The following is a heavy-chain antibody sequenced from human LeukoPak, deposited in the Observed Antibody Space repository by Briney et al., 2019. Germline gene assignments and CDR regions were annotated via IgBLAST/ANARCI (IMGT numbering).Heavy chain of an antibody. J-gene: IGHJ6*03. V-gene: IGHV3-21*01. CDR3: ARDLSGSIVPYYYYYMDV. D-gene: IGHD2-15*01. CDR2: ISSSSSYI. CDR1: GFTFSSYI. Sequence: GGSLRLSCAASGFTFSSYIMNWVRQAPGKGLEWVSSISSSSSYIYYADSVKGRFTISRDNAKNSLYLQMNSLRAEDTAVYYCARDLSGSIVPYYYYYMDVWGKGTTVTVSS.